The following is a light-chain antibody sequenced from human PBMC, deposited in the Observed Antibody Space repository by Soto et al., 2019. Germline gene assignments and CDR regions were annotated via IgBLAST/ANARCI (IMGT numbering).Light chain of an antibody. V-gene: IGKV3-11*01. J-gene: IGKJ1*01. CDR1: QSVSSY. CDR2: GAS. CDR3: QQRSNWPT. Sequence: EIVLTQSPATLSLSPGERATPSCRASQSVSSYLAWYQQKPGQAPRLLIYGASNRATGIPARFSGSGSGTDFTLTISSLEPEDFAVYYCQQRSNWPTFGQGTKV.